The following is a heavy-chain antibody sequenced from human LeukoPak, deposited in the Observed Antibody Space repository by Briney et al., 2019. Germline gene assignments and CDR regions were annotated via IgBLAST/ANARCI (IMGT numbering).Heavy chain of an antibody. D-gene: IGHD3-10*01. V-gene: IGHV3-23*01. CDR3: AKDTRYYGSGSYSDYMDV. CDR2: ISGSGGST. CDR1: GFTFRTSA. J-gene: IGHJ6*03. Sequence: GRSLRLSCAASGFTFRTSALYWVRQAPGKGLEWVSAISGSGGSTYYADSVKGRFTISRDNSKNTLYLQMNSLRAEDTAVYYCAKDTRYYGSGSYSDYMDVWGKGTTVTISS.